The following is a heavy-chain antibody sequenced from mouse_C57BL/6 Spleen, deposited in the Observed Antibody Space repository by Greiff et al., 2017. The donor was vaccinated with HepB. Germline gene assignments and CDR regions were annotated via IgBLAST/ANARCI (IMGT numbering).Heavy chain of an antibody. CDR2: IDPSDSET. CDR1: GYTFTSYW. D-gene: IGHD1-3*01. CDR3: ARVRGKGSAMDY. V-gene: IGHV1-52*01. J-gene: IGHJ4*01. Sequence: QVQLKQPGAELVRPGSSVKLSCKASGYTFTSYWMHWVKQRPIQGLEWIGNIDPSDSETHYNQKFKDKATLTVDKSSSTAYMQLSSLTSEDSAVYYCARVRGKGSAMDYWGQGTSVTVSS.